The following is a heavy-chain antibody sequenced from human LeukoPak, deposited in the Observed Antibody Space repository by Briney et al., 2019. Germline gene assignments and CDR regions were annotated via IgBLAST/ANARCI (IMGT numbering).Heavy chain of an antibody. J-gene: IGHJ4*02. V-gene: IGHV6-1*01. Sequence: SETLSLTCAISGDSVSSNSATWNCIRQSPSRGLEWLGRTYYRSKWHYDYAVSVKSRITFNPDTSKNQFSLQLKSVTPEDTAVYYCAGARDTAMTSWGQGTLVTVSS. CDR2: TYYRSKWHY. CDR3: AGARDTAMTS. D-gene: IGHD5-18*01. CDR1: GDSVSSNSAT.